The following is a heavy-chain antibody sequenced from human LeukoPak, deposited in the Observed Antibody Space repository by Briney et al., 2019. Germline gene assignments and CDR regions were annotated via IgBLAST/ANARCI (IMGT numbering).Heavy chain of an antibody. CDR3: ARDMVRGEAAHDY. CDR2: ISSSSSYI. Sequence: GGSLRLSCAASGFTFSSYSMNWVRQAPGKGLEWVSSISSSSSYIYYADSVKGRFTISRDNAKNSLYLQMNSLRAEDTAVYYCARDMVRGEAAHDYWGQGTLVTVSS. D-gene: IGHD3-10*01. J-gene: IGHJ4*02. V-gene: IGHV3-21*01. CDR1: GFTFSSYS.